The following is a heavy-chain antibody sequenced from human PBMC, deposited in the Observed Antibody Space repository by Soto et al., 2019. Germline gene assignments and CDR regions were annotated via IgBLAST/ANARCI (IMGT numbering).Heavy chain of an antibody. D-gene: IGHD3-10*01. V-gene: IGHV3-23*01. Sequence: EVQLLDSGGGLVQPGGSLRLSCAASGFTFNNYAMTWVRQAPGKGLEWVSAISGGGDTTSYADSVKGRFTVSRDGSKNTLYLQMSSLRAEHTAIYYCAKGRGGSGSLTPRVDFWGQGTLVTVSS. CDR3: AKGRGGSGSLTPRVDF. CDR1: GFTFNNYA. J-gene: IGHJ4*02. CDR2: ISGGGDTT.